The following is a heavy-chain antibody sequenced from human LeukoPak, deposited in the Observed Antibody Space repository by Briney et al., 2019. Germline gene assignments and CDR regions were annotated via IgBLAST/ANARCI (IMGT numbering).Heavy chain of an antibody. J-gene: IGHJ4*02. CDR1: GYSISSGYY. CDR3: ARQPSRYYDFWSGTHTYYFDY. Sequence: SETLSLTCAVSGYSISSGYYWGWIRQPPGKGLEWIGSIYHSGSTYYNPSLKSRATISVDTSKNQFSLKLSSVTAADTAVYYCARQPSRYYDFWSGTHTYYFDYWGQGTLVTVSS. CDR2: IYHSGST. D-gene: IGHD3-3*01. V-gene: IGHV4-38-2*01.